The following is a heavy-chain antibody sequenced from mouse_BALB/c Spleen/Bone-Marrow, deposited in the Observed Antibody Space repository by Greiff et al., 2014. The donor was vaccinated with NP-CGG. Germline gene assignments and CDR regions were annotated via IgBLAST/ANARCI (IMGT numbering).Heavy chain of an antibody. Sequence: VQLVESGAELVRPGASVKLSCKASGYTFTNYWINWVKQGPGQGLEWIGNIYPSDSYTNYNQKFKDKATLTVDKSSSTAYMQLSSPTSEDSAVYYCTRWLPYAMDYWGQGTSVTVSS. V-gene: IGHV1-69*02. CDR3: TRWLPYAMDY. J-gene: IGHJ4*01. CDR2: IYPSDSYT. CDR1: GYTFTNYW. D-gene: IGHD2-2*01.